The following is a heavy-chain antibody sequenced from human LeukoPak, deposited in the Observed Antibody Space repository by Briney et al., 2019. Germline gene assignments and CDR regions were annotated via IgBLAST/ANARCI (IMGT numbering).Heavy chain of an antibody. D-gene: IGHD3-22*01. CDR2: IYYSGST. V-gene: IGHV4-59*01. Sequence: PSETLSLTCTVSGGSISSYYWSWIRQPPGKGLEWIGYIYYSGSTNYNPSLKSRVTISVDTSKNQFSLKLSSVTAADTAVYYCARGGYYYDSSGPDAFDIWGQGTMVTVSS. J-gene: IGHJ3*02. CDR3: ARGGYYYDSSGPDAFDI. CDR1: GGSISSYY.